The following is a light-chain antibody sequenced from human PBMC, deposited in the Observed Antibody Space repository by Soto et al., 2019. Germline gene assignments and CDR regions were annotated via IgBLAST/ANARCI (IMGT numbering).Light chain of an antibody. V-gene: IGLV1-44*01. Sequence: QSVLTQPPSASGTPGQRVTFSCSGSSSNIGGNTVSWFQHLPRTAPKLLIYYDDLLPSGVSDRFSGSKSGTSASLAISGLQSDDEGDYYCAAWDDSLNVVLFGGGTKLTVL. CDR2: YDD. CDR1: SSNIGGNT. J-gene: IGLJ3*02. CDR3: AAWDDSLNVVL.